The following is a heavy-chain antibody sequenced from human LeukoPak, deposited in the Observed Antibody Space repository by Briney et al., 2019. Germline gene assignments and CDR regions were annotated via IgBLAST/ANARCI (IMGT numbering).Heavy chain of an antibody. CDR2: INPNSGGT. CDR3: ARGYSSSWSAPGDY. CDR1: GYTFTGYY. V-gene: IGHV1-2*02. Sequence: ASAKVSCKASGYTFTGYYMHWVRQAPGQGLEWMGWINPNSGGTNYAQKFQGRVTMTRDTSISTAYMELSRLRSDDTAVYYCARGYSSSWSAPGDYWGQGTLVTVSS. J-gene: IGHJ4*02. D-gene: IGHD6-13*01.